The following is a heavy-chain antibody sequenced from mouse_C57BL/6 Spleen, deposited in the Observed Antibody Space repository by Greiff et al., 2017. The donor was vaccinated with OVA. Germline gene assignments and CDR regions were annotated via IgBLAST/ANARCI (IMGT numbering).Heavy chain of an antibody. CDR3: AREIYYGSSFYAMDY. J-gene: IGHJ4*01. Sequence: VQLQQSGADLMKPGASVKLSCKATGYTFTGYWIEWVKQRPGHGLEWIGEILPGSGYTNYNEKFKGKATFTADTSSNTAYMQPSSLTTEDSASYYCAREIYYGSSFYAMDYWGQGTSVTVSS. CDR2: ILPGSGYT. CDR1: GYTFTGYW. V-gene: IGHV1-9*01. D-gene: IGHD1-1*01.